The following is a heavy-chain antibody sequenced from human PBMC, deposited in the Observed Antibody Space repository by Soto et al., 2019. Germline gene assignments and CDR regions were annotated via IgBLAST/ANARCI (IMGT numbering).Heavy chain of an antibody. J-gene: IGHJ4*02. V-gene: IGHV3-23*01. CDR1: GFTFSSYA. CDR3: AKEGRTRGGGYFDF. Sequence: EVQLLESGGGLVQPGGSLRLSCAASGFTFSSYAMSWVRQAPGKGLAWVSAISGGGGSTYYADSVKGRFTISRDNSKNTLYLQMTSLRAEGTAVYYCAKEGRTRGGGYFDFWGQGTLVTVPS. CDR2: ISGGGGST. D-gene: IGHD3-10*01.